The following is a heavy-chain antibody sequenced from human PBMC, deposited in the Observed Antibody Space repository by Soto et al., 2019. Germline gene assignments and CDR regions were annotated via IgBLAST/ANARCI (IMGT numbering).Heavy chain of an antibody. Sequence: ASVKVSCKASGYTFTSYDISWGRQATGQGLEWMGWMSPNSGSTGYAQKFQGRVTMTRNTSISTAYMELSSLKSEATAVYYCAKTFFGGATYYFDNWGQGTRVTVSS. D-gene: IGHD3-3*01. CDR2: MSPNSGST. CDR1: GYTFTSYD. V-gene: IGHV1-8*01. J-gene: IGHJ4*02. CDR3: AKTFFGGATYYFDN.